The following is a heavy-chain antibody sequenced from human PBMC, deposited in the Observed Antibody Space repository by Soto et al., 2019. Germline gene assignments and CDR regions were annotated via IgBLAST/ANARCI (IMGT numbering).Heavy chain of an antibody. D-gene: IGHD4-17*01. J-gene: IGHJ4*01. CDR2: IKSKTDGGTI. CDR1: GFSFNNAW. V-gene: IGHV3-15*01. Sequence: GGSLRLSCEASGFSFNNAWMSWIRQAPGKGLEWVGRIKSKTDGGTIDYAAPVKGRFTISRDDSKNTLYLQMNSLKNEDTAVYYCSFQESTTVNTFEYWGRGTLVTVYS. CDR3: SFQESTTVNTFEY.